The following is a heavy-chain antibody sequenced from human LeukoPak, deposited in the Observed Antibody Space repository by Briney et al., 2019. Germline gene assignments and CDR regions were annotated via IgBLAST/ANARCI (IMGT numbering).Heavy chain of an antibody. J-gene: IGHJ3*02. CDR2: INAGNGNT. CDR1: GYTFTDYF. V-gene: IGHV1/OR15-3*02. CDR3: ARAPSYDSLAFDI. D-gene: IGHD3-3*01. Sequence: ASVKVSCKASGYTFTDYFMNWVRQAPGQRLEWMGWINAGNGNTKYSQEFQGRVTITRDTSASTAYMELSSLRSEDMAVYYCARAPSYDSLAFDIWGQGTMVTVSS.